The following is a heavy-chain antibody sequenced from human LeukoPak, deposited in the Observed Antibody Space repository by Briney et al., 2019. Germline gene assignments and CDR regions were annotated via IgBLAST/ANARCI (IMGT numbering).Heavy chain of an antibody. V-gene: IGHV4-59*01. J-gene: IGHJ4*02. Sequence: PSETLSLTCTVSGGSISSYYWSWIRQPPGKGLEWIGYIYYSGSTNYNPSFKSRVTISVDTSKNQFSLKLSSVTAADTAVYYCARVGPIAAAGSGFDYWGQGTLVTVSS. CDR3: ARVGPIAAAGSGFDY. CDR2: IYYSGST. CDR1: GGSISSYY. D-gene: IGHD6-13*01.